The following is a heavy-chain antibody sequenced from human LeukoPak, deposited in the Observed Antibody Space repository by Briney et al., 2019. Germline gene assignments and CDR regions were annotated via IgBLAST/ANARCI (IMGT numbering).Heavy chain of an antibody. J-gene: IGHJ4*02. Sequence: GGSLRLSCAASGFTFDEYAMHWVRQAPGKGLEWVSLISGDGSNTYYADSVKGRFTISRDNSKNSLYLQMNGLRTEDTALYYCTKDRYCSSTSCPTDQWGQGTLVTVSS. CDR2: ISGDGSNT. V-gene: IGHV3-43*02. D-gene: IGHD2-2*01. CDR1: GFTFDEYA. CDR3: TKDRYCSSTSCPTDQ.